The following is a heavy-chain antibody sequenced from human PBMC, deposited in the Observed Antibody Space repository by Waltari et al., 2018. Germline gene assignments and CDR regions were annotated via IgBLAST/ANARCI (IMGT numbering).Heavy chain of an antibody. Sequence: VQLVQSGAEVKKPGESLKISCKGSGYSFTSYWIGWVRQMPGKGLEWMGRMNPNSGNTGYAQKFQGRVTITRNTSISTAYMELSSLRSEDTAVYYCARGEGISSPDYWGQGTLVTVSS. CDR3: ARGEGISSPDY. CDR2: MNPNSGNT. CDR1: GYSFTSYW. J-gene: IGHJ4*02. V-gene: IGHV1-8*03. D-gene: IGHD3-3*02.